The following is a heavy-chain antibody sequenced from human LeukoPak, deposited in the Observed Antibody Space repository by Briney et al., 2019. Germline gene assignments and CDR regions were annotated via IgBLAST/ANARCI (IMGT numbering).Heavy chain of an antibody. Sequence: PSETLSLTCTVSGGSIITTTYYWGWIRQPPGKGLEWIGTIYYSGSTNYNPSLKSRVTISVDTSKNQFSLKLSSVTAADTAVYYCARLNYYGSGSYMIIPGWFDPWGQGTLVAVSS. CDR1: GGSIITTTYY. CDR3: ARLNYYGSGSYMIIPGWFDP. D-gene: IGHD3-10*01. J-gene: IGHJ5*02. V-gene: IGHV4-39*07. CDR2: IYYSGST.